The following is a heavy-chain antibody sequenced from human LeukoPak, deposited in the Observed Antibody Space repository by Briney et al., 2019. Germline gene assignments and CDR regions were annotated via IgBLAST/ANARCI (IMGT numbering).Heavy chain of an antibody. CDR2: MNPNSGNT. D-gene: IGHD2-2*02. V-gene: IGHV1-8*03. J-gene: IGHJ4*02. Sequence: ASVKVSCKASGYTFASYGINWVRQATGQGLEWMGWMNPNSGNTGYAQKFQGRVTITRNTSISTAYMELSSLRSEDTAVYYCERGVGLYCSSTSCDKGFDYWGQGTLVTVSS. CDR3: ERGVGLYCSSTSCDKGFDY. CDR1: GYTFASYG.